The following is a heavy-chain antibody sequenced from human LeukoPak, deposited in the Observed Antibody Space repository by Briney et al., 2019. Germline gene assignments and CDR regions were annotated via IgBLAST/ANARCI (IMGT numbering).Heavy chain of an antibody. CDR1: GFSFSDYG. CDR3: AKERFYSSWRTHPADY. D-gene: IGHD6-6*01. Sequence: GGSLRLSCEASGFSFSDYGMHWARLAPGKGLEWVAFIRYDGSNKYYADSVKGRFTISRDNSKNTLYLQMNSLRAEDTAVYYCAKERFYSSWRTHPADYWGQGTLVTVSS. J-gene: IGHJ4*02. V-gene: IGHV3-30*02. CDR2: IRYDGSNK.